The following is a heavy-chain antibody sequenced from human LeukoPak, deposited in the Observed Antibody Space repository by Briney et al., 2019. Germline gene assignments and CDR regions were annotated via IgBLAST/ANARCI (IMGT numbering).Heavy chain of an antibody. Sequence: SETLSLTCTVSGGSISSYYWSWIRQPPGKGLEWIGYIYYGGSTNYNPSLKSRVTISVDTSKNQFFLKLSSVTAADTAVYYCARALGRGYSYRYDYWGQGTLVTVSS. CDR1: GGSISSYY. J-gene: IGHJ4*02. D-gene: IGHD5-18*01. CDR2: IYYGGST. V-gene: IGHV4-59*08. CDR3: ARALGRGYSYRYDY.